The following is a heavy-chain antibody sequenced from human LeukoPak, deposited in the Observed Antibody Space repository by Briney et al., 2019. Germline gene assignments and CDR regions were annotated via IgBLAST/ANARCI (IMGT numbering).Heavy chain of an antibody. CDR1: GFTFSSHG. V-gene: IGHV3-33*01. J-gene: IGHJ4*02. Sequence: GRSLRLSCAASGFTFSSHGMHWVRQAPGKGLEWVAVIWYDGSNKYYADSVKGRFTTSRDNSKNTLYLQMNSLRAEDTAVYYCARDGTGSNSGWYIHWGQGTLVTVSS. CDR2: IWYDGSNK. D-gene: IGHD6-19*01. CDR3: ARDGTGSNSGWYIH.